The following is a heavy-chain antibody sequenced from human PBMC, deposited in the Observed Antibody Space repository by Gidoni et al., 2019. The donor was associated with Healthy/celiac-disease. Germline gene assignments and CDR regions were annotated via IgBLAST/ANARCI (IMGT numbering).Heavy chain of an antibody. D-gene: IGHD2-2*01. CDR2: ISSSSSYT. V-gene: IGHV3-11*06. J-gene: IGHJ4*02. Sequence: QVQLVESGGGLVKPGRSLRLSCAASGFTFSDYYMSWIRQAPGKGLEWVSYISSSSSYTNYADSVKGRFTISRDNAKNSLYLQMNSLRAEDTAVYYCARDKGPRSTSCYDYWGQGTLVTVSS. CDR1: GFTFSDYY. CDR3: ARDKGPRSTSCYDY.